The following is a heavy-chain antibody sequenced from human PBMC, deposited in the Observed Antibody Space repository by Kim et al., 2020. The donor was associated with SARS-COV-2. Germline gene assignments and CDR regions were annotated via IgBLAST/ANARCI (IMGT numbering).Heavy chain of an antibody. CDR3: AKDSVVVVVAATRGGWFDP. J-gene: IGHJ5*02. Sequence: GGSLRLSCAASGFTFSSYAMSWVRQAPGKGLEWVSAISGSGGSTYYADSVKGRFTISRDNSKNTLYLQMNSLRAEDTAVYYCAKDSVVVVVAATRGGWFDPWGQGTLVTVSS. CDR1: GFTFSSYA. CDR2: ISGSGGST. V-gene: IGHV3-23*01. D-gene: IGHD2-15*01.